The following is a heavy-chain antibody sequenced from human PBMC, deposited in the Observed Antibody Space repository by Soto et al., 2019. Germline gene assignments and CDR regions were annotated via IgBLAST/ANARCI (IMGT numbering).Heavy chain of an antibody. V-gene: IGHV1-18*01. Sequence: ASVKVSCKASGYTFTSYGVSWVRQAPGQGLEWMGWISAYNGNTNYAQKLQGRVTMTTDTSTSTAYMELRSLRSDDTAVYYCARDRRSGSYNAFDIWGQGTMVTVSS. D-gene: IGHD1-26*01. J-gene: IGHJ3*02. CDR1: GYTFTSYG. CDR2: ISAYNGNT. CDR3: ARDRRSGSYNAFDI.